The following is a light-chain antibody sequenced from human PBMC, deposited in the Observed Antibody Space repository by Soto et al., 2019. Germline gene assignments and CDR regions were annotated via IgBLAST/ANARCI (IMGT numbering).Light chain of an antibody. Sequence: EIVLTQSPATLSLSPGERATLSCRASQSVSSYLAWYQQKPGQAPRLLIYDASNRATGIPARFSGSGSGTDFPLTIISLEPEDFAVYYCQQRSNWLWTFGQGTKVEIK. CDR3: QQRSNWLWT. CDR2: DAS. CDR1: QSVSSY. J-gene: IGKJ1*01. V-gene: IGKV3-11*01.